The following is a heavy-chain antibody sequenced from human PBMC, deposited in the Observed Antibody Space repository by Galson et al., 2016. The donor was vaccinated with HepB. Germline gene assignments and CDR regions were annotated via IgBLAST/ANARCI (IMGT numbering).Heavy chain of an antibody. J-gene: IGHJ4*02. CDR2: ISSTSTYT. CDR1: GFSFSNYY. D-gene: IGHD6-25*01. Sequence: SLRLSCAASGFSFSNYYMTWIRKAPGKGLEWISYISSTSTYTNYADSVEGRFTISRDNAKKSLYLQMNSLRAEDTAVYYCARDRTSRAALDYWGQGTLVTVSS. V-gene: IGHV3-11*06. CDR3: ARDRTSRAALDY.